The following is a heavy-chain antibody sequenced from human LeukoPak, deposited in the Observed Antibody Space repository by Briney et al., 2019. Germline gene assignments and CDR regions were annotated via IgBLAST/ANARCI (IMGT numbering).Heavy chain of an antibody. CDR3: ARSRLLWSVFDY. CDR1: GGSFSSYV. J-gene: IGHJ4*02. CDR2: ISAYNGNT. V-gene: IGHV1-18*01. D-gene: IGHD3-10*01. Sequence: ASVKVSCKASGGSFSSYVITWVRQASGQGLEWMGWISAYNGNTNYAQKLQGRVTMTTDTSTSTAYMELRSLRSDDTAVYYCARSRLLWSVFDYWGQGTLVTVSS.